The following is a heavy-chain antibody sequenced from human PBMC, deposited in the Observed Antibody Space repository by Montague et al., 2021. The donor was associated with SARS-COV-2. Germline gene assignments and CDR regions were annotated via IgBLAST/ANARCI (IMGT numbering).Heavy chain of an antibody. CDR2: IFASGGT. D-gene: IGHD3-10*01. CDR3: ARDGGFYGSGGYSL. CDR1: GGSIRSYS. Sequence: SETLSLTCTVSGGSIRSYSWSWTRQPAAKGLDWIGRIFASGGTIYSPSLRSRVSMSVDASKNQFSSILTSVTAADAGVYFCARDGGFYGSGGYSLWGQGTLVTVSS. J-gene: IGHJ4*02. V-gene: IGHV4-4*07.